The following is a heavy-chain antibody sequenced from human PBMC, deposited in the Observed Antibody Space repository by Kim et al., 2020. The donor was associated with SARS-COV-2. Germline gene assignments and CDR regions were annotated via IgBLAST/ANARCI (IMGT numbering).Heavy chain of an antibody. Sequence: SETLSLTCTVSGGSISSGDYYWSWIRQPPGKGLEWIGYIYYSGSTYYNPSLKSRVTISVDTSKNQFSLKLSSVTAADTAVYYCARGKQLYGDYDYWGQGTLVTVSS. CDR2: IYYSGST. CDR3: ARGKQLYGDYDY. CDR1: GGSISSGDYY. D-gene: IGHD4-17*01. V-gene: IGHV4-30-4*01. J-gene: IGHJ4*02.